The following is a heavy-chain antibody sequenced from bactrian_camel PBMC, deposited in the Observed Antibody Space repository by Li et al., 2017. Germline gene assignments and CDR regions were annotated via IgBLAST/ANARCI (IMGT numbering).Heavy chain of an antibody. J-gene: IGHJ4*01. Sequence: HVQLVESGGGAVQTGGSLRVSCVASGFTYPKYCFGWFRQAPGKEREGVAAILGGNARTYYIDSVKGRFTISRDSSKNTIYLQMNSLKPEDTAMYYCAGTSRGGAWDRSQTYDYWGQGTQVTVS. D-gene: IGHD2*01. CDR3: AGTSRGGAWDRSQTYDY. V-gene: IGHV3S63*01. CDR1: GFTYPKYC. CDR2: ILGGNART.